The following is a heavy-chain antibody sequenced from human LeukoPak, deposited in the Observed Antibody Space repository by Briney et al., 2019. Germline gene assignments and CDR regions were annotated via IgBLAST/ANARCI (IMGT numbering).Heavy chain of an antibody. CDR2: INHSGST. CDR3: ARGLPSIHVGATIGGGYYSDY. Sequence: SETLSLTCAVYGGSFSGYYWSWIRQPPGKGLEWIGEINHSGSTNYNPSLKSRVTISVDTSKNQFSLKLSSVTAADTAVYYCARGLPSIHVGATIGGGYYSDYWGQGTLVTVSS. D-gene: IGHD1-26*01. J-gene: IGHJ4*02. CDR1: GGSFSGYY. V-gene: IGHV4-34*01.